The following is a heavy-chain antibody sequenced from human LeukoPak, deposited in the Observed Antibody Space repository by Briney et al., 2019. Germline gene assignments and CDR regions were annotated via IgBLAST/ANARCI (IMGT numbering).Heavy chain of an antibody. CDR2: IIPIFGTA. J-gene: IGHJ4*02. CDR1: GGTFSSYA. CDR3: ARAISSSWYSLAGYFDY. Sequence: ASVKVSCKASGGTFSSYAISWVRQAPGQGLEWMGGIIPIFGTANYAQKFQGRVTITADESTSTAYMELSSLRSEDTAVYYCARAISSSWYSLAGYFDYWGQGTLVTVSS. V-gene: IGHV1-69*01. D-gene: IGHD6-13*01.